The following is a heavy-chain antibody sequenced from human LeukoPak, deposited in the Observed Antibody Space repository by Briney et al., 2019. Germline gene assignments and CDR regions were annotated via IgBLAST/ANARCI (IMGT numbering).Heavy chain of an antibody. J-gene: IGHJ6*02. CDR3: ARVPNSSSWPKAAYYYYYGMDV. V-gene: IGHV3-48*04. CDR2: ISSSSYTI. D-gene: IGHD6-13*01. Sequence: GVLRLSCAASGFTFSSYSMNWVRQAPGKGLEWVSYISSSSYTIYYAGSVKGRFTISRDNAKNSMYLQMNSLRVEDTAVYYCARVPNSSSWPKAAYYYYYGMDVWGQGTTVTVSS. CDR1: GFTFSSYS.